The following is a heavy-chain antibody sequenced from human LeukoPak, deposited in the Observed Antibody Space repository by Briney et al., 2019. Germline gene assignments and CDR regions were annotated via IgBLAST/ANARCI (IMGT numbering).Heavy chain of an antibody. CDR2: IIPIFGTA. J-gene: IGHJ4*02. V-gene: IGHV1-69*01. CDR3: ARDTTAYDSSGYSSY. Sequence: SVKVSCKASGGTFSSYGISWARQAPGQGIEWMGGIIPIFGTANYAQKFRGRVTITADESTSTAYMELRSLRSDDTAVYYCARDTTAYDSSGYSSYWGQGTLVTVSS. CDR1: GGTFSSYG. D-gene: IGHD3-22*01.